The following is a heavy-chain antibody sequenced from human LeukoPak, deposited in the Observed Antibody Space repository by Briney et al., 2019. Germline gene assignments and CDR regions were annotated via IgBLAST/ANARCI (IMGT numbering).Heavy chain of an antibody. D-gene: IGHD3-10*01. V-gene: IGHV3-48*03. CDR3: ASLYGSGSYYDHYYYGMDA. CDR1: GFTFSSYE. J-gene: IGHJ6*04. Sequence: GGSLRLSRAASGFTFSSYEMNWVRQAPGKGLEWVSYISSSGSTIFYADSVKGRFTISRDNAKNSLHLQMNSLRAEDTAVYYCASLYGSGSYYDHYYYGMDAWGKGTTVTVSS. CDR2: ISSSGSTI.